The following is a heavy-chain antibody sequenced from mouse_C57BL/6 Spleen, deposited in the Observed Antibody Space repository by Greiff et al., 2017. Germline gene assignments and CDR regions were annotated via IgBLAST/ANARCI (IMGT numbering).Heavy chain of an antibody. CDR3: ARFGSRYLAWFAY. CDR1: GYTFTSYW. V-gene: IGHV1-55*01. J-gene: IGHJ3*01. D-gene: IGHD1-1*01. CDR2: IYPGSGST. Sequence: QVQLQQSGAELVKPGASVKMSCKASGYTFTSYWITWVKQRPGQGLEWIGDIYPGSGSTNYNEKFKSKATLTVDTSSSTAYMQLSSLTSEDSAVXYGARFGSRYLAWFAYWGQGTLVTVSA.